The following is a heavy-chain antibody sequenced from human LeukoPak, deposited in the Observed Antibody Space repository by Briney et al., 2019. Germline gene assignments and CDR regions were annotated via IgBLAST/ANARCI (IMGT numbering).Heavy chain of an antibody. D-gene: IGHD4-23*01. CDR3: APGGNGLLGDY. CDR2: ISYDGSNK. Sequence: PGGSLRLSCAASGFTFSSYGMHWVRQAPGKGLEWVAVISYDGSNKYYADSVKGRFTISRDNSKNTLYLQMNSLRAEDTAVYYCAPGGNGLLGDYWGQGTLVTVSS. J-gene: IGHJ4*02. V-gene: IGHV3-30*03. CDR1: GFTFSSYG.